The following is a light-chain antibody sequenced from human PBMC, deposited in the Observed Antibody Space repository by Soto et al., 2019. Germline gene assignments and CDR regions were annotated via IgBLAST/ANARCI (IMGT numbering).Light chain of an antibody. J-gene: IGLJ2*01. V-gene: IGLV1-51*01. CDR1: RSNIGHNY. CDR3: SSYRSTNTVV. CDR2: EVS. Sequence: QSVLTQPPSVSAAPGQKVTISCSGSRSNIGHNYVSWYQHLPGTAPKLLIYEVSLRPSGVSSRFSGSKSGDTASLSISGLQAEDEAEYYCSSYRSTNTVVFGGGTKLTVL.